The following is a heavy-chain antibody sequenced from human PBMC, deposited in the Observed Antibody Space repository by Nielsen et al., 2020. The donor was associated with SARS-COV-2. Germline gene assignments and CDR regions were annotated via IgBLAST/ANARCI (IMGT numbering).Heavy chain of an antibody. CDR3: ARGPHDYGDYWLGY. Sequence: SETLSLTCTVSGVSLSRYYWSWIRQPPGKGLDYIGYIYYSGSTNYNPSLKSRVTISVDTSKNQFSLNLSSVTAADTAVYYCARGPHDYGDYWLGYWGQGTLVTVSS. CDR1: GVSLSRYY. CDR2: IYYSGST. V-gene: IGHV4-59*13. D-gene: IGHD4-17*01. J-gene: IGHJ4*02.